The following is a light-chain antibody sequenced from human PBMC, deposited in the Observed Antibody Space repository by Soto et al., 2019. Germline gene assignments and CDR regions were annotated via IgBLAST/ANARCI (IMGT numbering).Light chain of an antibody. V-gene: IGKV3-20*01. J-gene: IGKJ1*01. Sequence: EIVLTQSPGTLSLSPGERATLSCRASQSVGSDYLAWYQQRPGQAPRILIFGASGRATGIPDRFSGSGSGTDFTLTISSLQPEDFATYYCQQSYSTPRTFGQGTKVDI. CDR3: QQSYSTPRT. CDR1: QSVGSDY. CDR2: GAS.